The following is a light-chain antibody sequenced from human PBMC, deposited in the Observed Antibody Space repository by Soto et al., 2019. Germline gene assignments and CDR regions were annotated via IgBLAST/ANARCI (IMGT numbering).Light chain of an antibody. CDR3: QQSYSTLFT. CDR2: AAS. CDR1: QRISSY. J-gene: IGKJ3*01. Sequence: DIQMTQSPSSLSASVGDRVTITCRASQRISSYLNWYQQKPGKAPKLLIYAASSLQSGVPSRFSGSGSGTDFTLTISSLQPEDFAIYYCQQSYSTLFTFGPVTKVDIK. V-gene: IGKV1-39*01.